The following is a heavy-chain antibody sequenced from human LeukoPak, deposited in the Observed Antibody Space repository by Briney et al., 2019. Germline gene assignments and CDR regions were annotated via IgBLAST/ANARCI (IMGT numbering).Heavy chain of an antibody. CDR1: GYPIGLDYY. V-gene: IGHV4-38-2*02. Sequence: SETLSLTCKVSGYPIGLDYYWVWIRQAPGRGLQWIGGFHRGRIQYNSALKSRVTISIDLSKNQFSLRMWPVTAADTVFYFCARAPSSYESGNGYPNLGWLDPWGQGALVTVSS. CDR2: FHRGRI. J-gene: IGHJ5*02. D-gene: IGHD5-24*01. CDR3: ARAPSSYESGNGYPNLGWLDP.